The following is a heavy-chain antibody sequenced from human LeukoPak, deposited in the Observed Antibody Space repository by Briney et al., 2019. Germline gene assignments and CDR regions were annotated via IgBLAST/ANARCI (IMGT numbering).Heavy chain of an antibody. Sequence: ASVKVSCKASGYTFTGYYMHWVRQAPGQGLEWMGWINPNSGGTNYAQKFQGWVTMTRDTSISTAYMELSRLRSDDTAVYYCARGDIVVVPAAMGRFDYWGQGTLVTVSS. J-gene: IGHJ4*02. CDR2: INPNSGGT. V-gene: IGHV1-2*04. CDR1: GYTFTGYY. CDR3: ARGDIVVVPAAMGRFDY. D-gene: IGHD2-2*01.